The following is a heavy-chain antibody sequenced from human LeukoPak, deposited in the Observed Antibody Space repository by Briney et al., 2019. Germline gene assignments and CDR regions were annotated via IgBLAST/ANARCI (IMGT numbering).Heavy chain of an antibody. CDR3: ARESQLRGDGMDV. V-gene: IGHV3-48*03. CDR2: ISSSGSTI. Sequence: PGGSLRLSCAASGFTFSSYEMNWVRQAPGKGLEWVSYISSSGSTIYYADSVKGRLTISRDNAKNSLFLQMNSLRLEDTAVYYCARESQLRGDGMDVWGQETTATVSS. CDR1: GFTFSSYE. J-gene: IGHJ6*02. D-gene: IGHD1-7*01.